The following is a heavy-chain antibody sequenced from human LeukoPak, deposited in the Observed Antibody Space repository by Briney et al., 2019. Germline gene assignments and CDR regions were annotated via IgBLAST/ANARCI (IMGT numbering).Heavy chain of an antibody. V-gene: IGHV3-33*06. D-gene: IGHD6-6*01. CDR2: IWYDGSNK. Sequence: GGSLRLSCAASGFTFSSYGMHWVRQAPGKGLEWVAVIWYDGSNKYYADSVKGRFTISRDNSKNTLYLQMNSLRAEDTAVYYCAKLVVEYSSSSLDFDYWGQGTLVTVSS. CDR1: GFTFSSYG. CDR3: AKLVVEYSSSSLDFDY. J-gene: IGHJ4*02.